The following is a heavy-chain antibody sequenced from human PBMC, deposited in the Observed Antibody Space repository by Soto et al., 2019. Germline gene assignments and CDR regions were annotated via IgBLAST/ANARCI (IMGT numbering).Heavy chain of an antibody. Sequence: EASVKVSCKASGYTFTSYYMHWVRQAPGQGLEWMGIINPSGGSTSYAQKFQGRVTMTRDTSTSTVYMELSSLRSEDTAVYYCARESGVATYYYDSSGYSDLYGMDVWGQGTTVTVSS. CDR2: INPSGGST. CDR1: GYTFTSYY. CDR3: ARESGVATYYYDSSGYSDLYGMDV. V-gene: IGHV1-46*01. D-gene: IGHD3-22*01. J-gene: IGHJ6*02.